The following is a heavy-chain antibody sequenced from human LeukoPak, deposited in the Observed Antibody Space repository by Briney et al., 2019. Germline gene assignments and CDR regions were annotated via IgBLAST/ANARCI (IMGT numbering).Heavy chain of an antibody. J-gene: IGHJ4*02. CDR2: IYPGDSDT. V-gene: IGHV5-51*01. Sequence: GESLKISCKGSGYSFTSYWIGWVRQMHGKGLEWMRIIYPGDSDTRYSPSFQGQVTISADKSISTAYLQWSSLKASDTAMYYCARTVDTAMVTFDYWGQGTLVTVSS. CDR3: ARTVDTAMVTFDY. CDR1: GYSFTSYW. D-gene: IGHD5-18*01.